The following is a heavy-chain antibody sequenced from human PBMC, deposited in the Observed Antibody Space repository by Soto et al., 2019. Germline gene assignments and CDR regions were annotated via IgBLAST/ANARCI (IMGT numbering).Heavy chain of an antibody. CDR3: AIIDGFASPPVC. CDR1: GFTFSSYW. J-gene: IGHJ4*02. V-gene: IGHV3-74*01. D-gene: IGHD3-16*01. CDR2: INSDGSST. Sequence: EVQLVESGGGLVQPGGSLRLSCAASGFTFSSYWMHWVRQAPGKGLVWVSRINSDGSSTKYADSVKGRFTISRDNAGNTLFLQMNSLRADDTAVYYCAIIDGFASPPVCWGQGTLVTVSS.